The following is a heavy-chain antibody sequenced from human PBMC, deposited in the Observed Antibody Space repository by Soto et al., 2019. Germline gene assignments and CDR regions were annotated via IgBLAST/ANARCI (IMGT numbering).Heavy chain of an antibody. CDR3: TTAQLYYFDY. V-gene: IGHV3-15*01. CDR2: IKSKTDGGTT. J-gene: IGHJ4*02. D-gene: IGHD1-1*01. Sequence: GESLKISCAASGFTFSNAWMSWVRQAPGKGLEWVGRIKSKTDGGTTDYAAPVKGRFTISRDDSKNTLYLQMNSLKTEDTAVYYCTTAQLYYFDYWGQGTLVTVSS. CDR1: GFTFSNAW.